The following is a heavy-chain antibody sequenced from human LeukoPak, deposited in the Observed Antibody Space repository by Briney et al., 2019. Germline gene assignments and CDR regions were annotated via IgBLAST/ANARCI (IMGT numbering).Heavy chain of an antibody. V-gene: IGHV3-53*04. D-gene: IGHD2/OR15-2a*01. Sequence: GGSLRLSCAVSGVTVSSDYMSWVRQAPGKGLGWVSLIYSGGDTYYADSVKGRFTISRHISQNTLYLQMNSLRPEDTAIYYCASRMTFGGPGTLVTVSS. CDR3: ASRMTF. J-gene: IGHJ4*02. CDR1: GVTVSSDY. CDR2: IYSGGDT.